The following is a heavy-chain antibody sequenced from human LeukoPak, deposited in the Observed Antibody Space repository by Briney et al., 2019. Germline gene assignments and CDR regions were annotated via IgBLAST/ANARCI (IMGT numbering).Heavy chain of an antibody. D-gene: IGHD6-13*01. CDR2: IKQDGSEK. CDR1: GFTFSDYW. J-gene: IGHJ4*02. Sequence: GGSLRLSCAASGFTFSDYWMSWVRQAPGKGLEWVANIKQDGSEKYYVDSVKGRLTISRDNAKNSLCLQMNSLRAEDAAVYYCARGPRYSSSWYYFDYWGQGTLVTVSS. V-gene: IGHV3-7*01. CDR3: ARGPRYSSSWYYFDY.